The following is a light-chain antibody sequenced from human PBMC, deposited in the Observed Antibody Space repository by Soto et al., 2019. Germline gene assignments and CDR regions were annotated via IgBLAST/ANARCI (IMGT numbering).Light chain of an antibody. Sequence: EIVLTQSPGTLSLSPGESATLSCRASQSVGSSYLAWYQQKPGQAPRLLIFGTSARATCIPDXFXGSGSGTDFTLTISRLEPEDFAVYYCQHYGTSWTFGQGTKVDIK. J-gene: IGKJ1*01. CDR2: GTS. V-gene: IGKV3-20*01. CDR1: QSVGSSY. CDR3: QHYGTSWT.